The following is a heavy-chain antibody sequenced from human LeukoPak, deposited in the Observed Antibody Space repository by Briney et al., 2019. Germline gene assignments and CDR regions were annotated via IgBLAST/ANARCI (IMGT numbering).Heavy chain of an antibody. J-gene: IGHJ5*02. CDR3: ATISYDSSGPSGDNWFDP. Sequence: SETLSLTCAVYGGSFSGYYWSWIRQPPGKGLEWIGEINHSGSTNYNPSLKSRVTISVDTSKNQFSLKLSSVTAAGTAVYYCATISYDSSGPSGDNWFDPWGQGTLVTVSS. V-gene: IGHV4-34*01. D-gene: IGHD3-22*01. CDR1: GGSFSGYY. CDR2: INHSGST.